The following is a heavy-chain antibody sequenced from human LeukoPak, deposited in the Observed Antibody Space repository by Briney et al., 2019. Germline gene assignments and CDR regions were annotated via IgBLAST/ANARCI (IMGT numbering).Heavy chain of an antibody. V-gene: IGHV5-51*01. CDR2: IYPGDSDT. CDR3: VRPRNDYGDYERYYFDY. J-gene: IGHJ4*02. CDR1: GYSFTSYW. D-gene: IGHD4-17*01. Sequence: GESLKISCKGSGYSFTSYWIGWVRQMPGKGLEWVGIIYPGDSDTRYSPSFQGQVTISADKSISTAYLQRSSLKASDTAMYYCVRPRNDYGDYERYYFDYWGQGTLVTVSS.